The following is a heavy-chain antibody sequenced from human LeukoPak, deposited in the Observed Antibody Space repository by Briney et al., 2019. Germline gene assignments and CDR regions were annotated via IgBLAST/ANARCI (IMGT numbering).Heavy chain of an antibody. CDR2: INPSGGST. V-gene: IGHV1-46*01. Sequence: ASVKVSCKASGYTFTSYYMHWVRQAPGQGLEWMGIINPSGGSTSYAQKFQGRVTMTRDMSTSTVYMELSSLRSEDTAVYYCARDTTNGPADHDAFDIWGQGTMVTVSS. D-gene: IGHD2-8*01. CDR3: ARDTTNGPADHDAFDI. CDR1: GYTFTSYY. J-gene: IGHJ3*02.